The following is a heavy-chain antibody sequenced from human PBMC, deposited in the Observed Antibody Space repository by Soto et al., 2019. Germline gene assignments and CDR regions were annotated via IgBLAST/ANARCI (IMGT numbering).Heavy chain of an antibody. D-gene: IGHD3-10*01. CDR2: VFSSGST. V-gene: IGHV4-59*08. Sequence: KPSETLSLTCTVSSDSINNYYWNWIRQPPGKGLEWIGYVFSSGSTKYDPSLKSRVTISLDTSKNQFSLNLNSVTAADTAVYYCASSILRGIIARPFDYWGQGTLVTVSS. CDR1: SDSINNYY. J-gene: IGHJ4*02. CDR3: ASSILRGIIARPFDY.